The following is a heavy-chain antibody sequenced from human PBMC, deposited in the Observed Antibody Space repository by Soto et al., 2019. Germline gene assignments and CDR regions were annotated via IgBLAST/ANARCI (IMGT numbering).Heavy chain of an antibody. V-gene: IGHV3-23*01. D-gene: IGHD6-13*01. CDR1: GFTFSSYA. CDR2: ISGSGDST. Sequence: EVQLLESGGGLVQPGGSLRLSCAASGFTFSSYAMNWVRQAPGKGLEWVSVISGSGDSTYYADSVKGRFTISRDNSKNTLYVQMNGQSTADTAVYYCANRGPGTYFDYWGEGTLFTVSS. J-gene: IGHJ4*02. CDR3: ANRGPGTYFDY.